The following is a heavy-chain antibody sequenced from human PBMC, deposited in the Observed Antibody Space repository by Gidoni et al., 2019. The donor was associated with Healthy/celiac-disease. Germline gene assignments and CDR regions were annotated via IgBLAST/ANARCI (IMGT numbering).Heavy chain of an antibody. Sequence: QVQLVESGGGVVQPGRSLRLSCAASGFTFSRYAMHWVRQAPGKGLEWVAVISYDGSNKYYADSVKGRFTISRDNSKNTLYLQMNSLRAEDTAVYYCARDVWLWNDIPQYYFDYWGQGTLVTVSS. V-gene: IGHV3-30-3*01. J-gene: IGHJ4*02. D-gene: IGHD1-1*01. CDR2: ISYDGSNK. CDR3: ARDVWLWNDIPQYYFDY. CDR1: GFTFSRYA.